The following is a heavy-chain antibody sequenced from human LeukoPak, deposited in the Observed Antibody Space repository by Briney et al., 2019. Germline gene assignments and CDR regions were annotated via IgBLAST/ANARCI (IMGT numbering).Heavy chain of an antibody. J-gene: IGHJ4*02. CDR1: GFTFSSYG. CDR2: ISGSGGST. CDR3: ARDLMGYPNLCYFDY. Sequence: PGGTLRLSCAASGFTFSSYGMSWVRQAPGKGLEWVSAISGSGGSTYYADSVKGRFTISRDNSKNTLYLQMNSLRAEDTAVYYCARDLMGYPNLCYFDYWGQGTLVTVSS. V-gene: IGHV3-23*01. D-gene: IGHD1-1*01.